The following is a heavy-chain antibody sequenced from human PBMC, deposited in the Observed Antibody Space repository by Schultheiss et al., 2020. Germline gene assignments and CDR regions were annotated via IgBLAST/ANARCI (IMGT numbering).Heavy chain of an antibody. J-gene: IGHJ4*03. CDR2: IYFNGNT. D-gene: IGHD2-2*01. CDR3: ARGYCSSTSCYFDY. V-gene: IGHV4-4*02. Sequence: SQTLSLTCAVSGDSISSNNWWMWVRQPPGKGLEWIGYIYFNGNTHYNPSLKSRVTISADTSKNQFSLKLSSVTAADTAVYYCARGYCSSTSCYFDYWGQGTTVTVSS. CDR1: GDSISSNNW.